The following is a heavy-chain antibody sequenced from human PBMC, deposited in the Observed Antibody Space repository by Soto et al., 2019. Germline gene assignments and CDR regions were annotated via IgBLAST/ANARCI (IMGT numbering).Heavy chain of an antibody. J-gene: IGHJ6*02. CDR3: ARHDCISTSCYYYYYYGMDV. CDR1: GGTFSSYA. D-gene: IGHD2-2*01. Sequence: QVQLVQSGAEVKKPGSSVKVSCKASGGTFSSYAISWVRQAPGQGLEWMGGIIPIFGTANYAQKFQGRVTINADEPPSTPYKELSSLGSEGTAVYYCARHDCISTSCYYYYYYGMDVWGQGTTVTVSS. CDR2: IIPIFGTA. V-gene: IGHV1-69*12.